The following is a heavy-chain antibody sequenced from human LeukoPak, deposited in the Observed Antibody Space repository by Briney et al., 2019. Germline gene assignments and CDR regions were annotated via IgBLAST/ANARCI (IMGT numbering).Heavy chain of an antibody. CDR1: GFSFSNCG. D-gene: IGHD1/OR15-1a*01. Sequence: GGSLRLSCAASGFSFSNCGMHWVRQAPGKGLEWVAFIRNDGSNRYYADSVKGRFTISRDNSKNTLYLQMNSLRVEDTAVYYCAKGGEQVTWNFQNWGQGTLVTVSS. J-gene: IGHJ1*01. CDR2: IRNDGSNR. CDR3: AKGGEQVTWNFQN. V-gene: IGHV3-30*02.